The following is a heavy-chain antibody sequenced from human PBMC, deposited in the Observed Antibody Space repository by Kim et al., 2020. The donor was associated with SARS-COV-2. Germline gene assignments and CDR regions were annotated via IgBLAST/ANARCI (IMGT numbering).Heavy chain of an antibody. V-gene: IGHV4-28*05. J-gene: IGHJ5*02. CDR2: IYYSGNI. Sequence: SETLSLTCAVSGYSITNNWWDWIRQTPGKGLEWIGYIYYSGNIYCYPSLTSRVTTSADTSKNHFSLKLTSVTAVDTAVYYCARVVNYRNSGGSNDNWRDPWGPGTLVTVSS. CDR3: ARVVNYRNSGGSNDNWRDP. D-gene: IGHD3-10*01. CDR1: GYSITNNW.